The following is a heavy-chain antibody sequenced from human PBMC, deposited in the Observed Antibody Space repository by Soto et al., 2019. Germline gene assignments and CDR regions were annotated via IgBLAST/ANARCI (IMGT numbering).Heavy chain of an antibody. Sequence: EVQLVESGGGLVQPGGSLRLSCAASGFTFTSYSMNWVRQAPGKGLEWVSYIRGTTHYADSVKGRFTISRDNARSSLYLQMNSLRADDTAVYYCARDDSFAFDIWGQVKMVTVSS. V-gene: IGHV3-48*01. CDR3: ARDDSFAFDI. D-gene: IGHD2-21*01. J-gene: IGHJ3*02. CDR2: IRGTT. CDR1: GFTFTSYS.